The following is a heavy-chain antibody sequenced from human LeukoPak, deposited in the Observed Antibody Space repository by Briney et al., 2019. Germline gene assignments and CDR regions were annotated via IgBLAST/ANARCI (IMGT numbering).Heavy chain of an antibody. CDR1: GGSISSGGYS. V-gene: IGHV4-30-2*01. Sequence: PSETLSLTCAVSGGSISSGGYSWSWIRQPPGKGLEWIGYIYHSGSTYYNPSLKSRVTISVDRSKNQFSLKLSSVTAADTAVYYCARGDYDSSGYYYYFDYWGQGTLVTVSS. CDR3: ARGDYDSSGYYYYFDY. CDR2: IYHSGST. J-gene: IGHJ4*02. D-gene: IGHD3-22*01.